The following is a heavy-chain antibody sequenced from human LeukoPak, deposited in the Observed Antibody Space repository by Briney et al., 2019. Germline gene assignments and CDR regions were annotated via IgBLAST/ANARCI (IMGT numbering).Heavy chain of an antibody. J-gene: IGHJ4*02. CDR3: ATTSGSYSVIDY. D-gene: IGHD1-26*01. V-gene: IGHV1-2*02. CDR2: INPNSGGT. Sequence: ASVKVSCKASGYTFTGYYTHWVRQAPGQGLEWMGWINPNSGGTNYAQKFQGRVTMTRDTSISTAYMELSRLRSDDTAVYYCATTSGSYSVIDYWGQGTLVTVSS. CDR1: GYTFTGYY.